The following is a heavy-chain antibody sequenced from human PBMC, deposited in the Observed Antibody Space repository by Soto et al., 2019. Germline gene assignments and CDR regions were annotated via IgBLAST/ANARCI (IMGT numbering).Heavy chain of an antibody. D-gene: IGHD6-13*01. Sequence: SETLSLTCAVYGGSFSGYYWSWIRQPPGKGLEWIGEINHNGSTNYNPSLKSRVTISVDTSKNQFSLKLSSVTAADTAVYYCATFSYSSSWYTRPYFDYWGQGTLVNVSS. CDR2: INHNGST. CDR1: GGSFSGYY. CDR3: ATFSYSSSWYTRPYFDY. V-gene: IGHV4-34*01. J-gene: IGHJ4*02.